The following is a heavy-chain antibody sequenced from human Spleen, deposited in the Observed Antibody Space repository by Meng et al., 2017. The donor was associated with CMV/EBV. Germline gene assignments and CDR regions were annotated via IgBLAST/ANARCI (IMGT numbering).Heavy chain of an antibody. D-gene: IGHD2-2*01. CDR2: IYSVGNT. Sequence: GESLKISCAASGFTFSSYAMSWVRQAPGKGLEWVSTIYSVGNTYYAESVKGRFTISRDDAKNTLSLQMNSLRVDDTAAYYCARNLVLPAAIQYYYRNYGMDVWGQGTTVTVSS. CDR1: GFTFSSYA. CDR3: ARNLVLPAAIQYYYRNYGMDV. V-gene: IGHV3-66*02. J-gene: IGHJ6*02.